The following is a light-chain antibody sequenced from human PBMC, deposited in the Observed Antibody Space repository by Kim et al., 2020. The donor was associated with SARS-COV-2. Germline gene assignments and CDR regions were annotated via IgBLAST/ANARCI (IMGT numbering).Light chain of an antibody. J-gene: IGLJ2*01. CDR1: ISDVGGYNY. V-gene: IGLV2-14*01. CDR2: KDS. CDR3: SSYTSSSNRGV. Sequence: QSALTQPASLSASPGQSITISCTGTISDVGGYNYASWYQQHPDKAPKLMIYKDSKRPSGVSHRFSGSKSGNTASLTISGLQAEDEADYYYSSYTSSSNRGVFGGGTQLTVL.